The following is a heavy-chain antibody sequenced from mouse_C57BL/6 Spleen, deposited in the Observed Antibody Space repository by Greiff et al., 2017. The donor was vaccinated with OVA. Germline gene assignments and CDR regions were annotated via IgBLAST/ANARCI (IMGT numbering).Heavy chain of an antibody. CDR3: ARSITPWYFDV. CDR1: GYTFTSYW. D-gene: IGHD2-4*01. Sequence: QVQLKQPGAELVKPGASVTLSCKASGYTFTSYWMHWVKQRPGQGLEWIGMIHPNSGSTNYNEKFKSKATLTVDKSSSTAYMQLSSLTSEDSAVYYCARSITPWYFDVWGTGTTVTVSS. J-gene: IGHJ1*03. CDR2: IHPNSGST. V-gene: IGHV1-64*01.